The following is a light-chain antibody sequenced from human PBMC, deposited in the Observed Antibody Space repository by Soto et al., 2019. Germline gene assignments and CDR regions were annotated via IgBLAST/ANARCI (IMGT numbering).Light chain of an antibody. CDR3: AAWDDSRYGVV. CDR1: SPNIGSNH. V-gene: IGLV1-44*01. Sequence: QSVLTNSPSPLGTPGQRFIIPAPEASPNIGSNHVNWYRHLPGAAPKLLIFRSDQRPSGVPDRFSGSKSGTTASLAISGLQSGDEADYYCAAWDDSRYGVVFGGGTKLTVL. J-gene: IGLJ2*01. CDR2: RSD.